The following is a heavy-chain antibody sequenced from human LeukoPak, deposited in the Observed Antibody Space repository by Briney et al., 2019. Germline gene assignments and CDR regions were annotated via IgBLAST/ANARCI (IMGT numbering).Heavy chain of an antibody. V-gene: IGHV4-59*01. CDR1: GGSISSYY. CDR2: IYYSGST. J-gene: IGHJ6*02. D-gene: IGHD6-25*01. Sequence: SETLSLTCTVSGGSISSYYWSWIRQPPGKGLEWIGYIYYSGSTNYNPSLKSRVTISVDTSKNQFSLKLSSVTAADTAVYYCARGGAAVDDYYYYGMDVWGQGTTVTVSS. CDR3: ARGGAAVDDYYYYGMDV.